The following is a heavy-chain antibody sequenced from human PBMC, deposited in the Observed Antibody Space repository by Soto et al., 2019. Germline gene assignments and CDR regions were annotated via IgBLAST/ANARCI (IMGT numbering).Heavy chain of an antibody. CDR3: ARHEATSIVVVPGFDY. Sequence: PSETLSLTCTVSGGSISSYYWSWIRQPPGKGLEWIGYIYYSGSTNYNPSLKSRVTISVDTSKNQFSLKLSSVTAADTVVYYCARHEATSIVVVPGFDYWGQGTLVTVSS. CDR2: IYYSGST. V-gene: IGHV4-59*08. J-gene: IGHJ4*02. D-gene: IGHD2-2*01. CDR1: GGSISSYY.